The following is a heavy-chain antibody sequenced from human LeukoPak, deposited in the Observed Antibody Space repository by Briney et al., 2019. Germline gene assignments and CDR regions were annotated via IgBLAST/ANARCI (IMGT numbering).Heavy chain of an antibody. Sequence: HPGGSLRLSCAASGFTFSSYGMHWVRQAPGKGLEWVSFIRYDGSNKYYGDSAKGRFTISRDNSKNTLYLQMNSLRAEDTAVYYCEKDQWWFGESNAFDVWGQGTVVTVSS. CDR2: IRYDGSNK. J-gene: IGHJ3*01. D-gene: IGHD3-10*01. V-gene: IGHV3-30*02. CDR1: GFTFSSYG. CDR3: EKDQWWFGESNAFDV.